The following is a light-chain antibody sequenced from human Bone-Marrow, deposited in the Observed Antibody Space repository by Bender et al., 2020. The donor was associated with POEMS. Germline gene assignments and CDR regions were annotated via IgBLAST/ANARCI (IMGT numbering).Light chain of an antibody. V-gene: IGLV3-21*04. CDR1: NIGSKS. J-gene: IGLJ1*01. Sequence: VLTQPPSVSVAPGKTARITCGGKNIGSKSVHWYQQKPGQAPVLVIYDDSDRPSGIPDRFSGSNSGNTATLTIRRVEAGDEADYFCQVWDSSSDRYVFGTGTKVTVL. CDR3: QVWDSSSDRYV. CDR2: DDS.